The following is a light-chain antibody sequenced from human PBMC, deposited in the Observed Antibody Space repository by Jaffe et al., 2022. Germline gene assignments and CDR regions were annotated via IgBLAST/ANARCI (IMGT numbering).Light chain of an antibody. CDR1: TGAVTSGHY. Sequence: QAVVTQEPSLTVSPGGTVTLTCGSSTGAVTSGHYPYWFQQKPGQAPRTLIYDTTNKQSWTPARFSGSLLGDKAALTLSDAQPGDEAEYYCSLYYNPVVVFGGGTKLTVL. V-gene: IGLV7-46*01. CDR3: SLYYNPVVV. CDR2: DTT. J-gene: IGLJ2*01.